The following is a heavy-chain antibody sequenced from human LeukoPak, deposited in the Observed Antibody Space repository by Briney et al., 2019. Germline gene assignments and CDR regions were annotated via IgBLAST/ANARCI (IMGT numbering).Heavy chain of an antibody. J-gene: IGHJ4*02. CDR2: ISGSGGST. V-gene: IGHV3-23*01. CDR1: GFTFSSYA. CDR3: ARANVDTAMMYYFDY. Sequence: PGGSLRLSCAASGFTFSSYAMSWVRQAPGKGLEWVSAISGSGGSTYYADSVKGRLTISRDNSKNTLYLQMNSLRAEDTAVYYCARANVDTAMMYYFDYWGQGTLVTVSS. D-gene: IGHD5-18*01.